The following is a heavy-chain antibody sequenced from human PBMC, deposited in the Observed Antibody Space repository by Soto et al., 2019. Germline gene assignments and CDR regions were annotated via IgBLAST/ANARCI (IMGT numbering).Heavy chain of an antibody. CDR3: ARERAWYYYDSSGYYGLDY. V-gene: IGHV4-31*03. Sequence: QVQLQESGPELVKPSQTLSLTCTVSGGSISSGGYYWIWIRQPPGKGLEWIGYIYYSGSTYCTPSRKSRLTISVDTSKNQFSRKLSSVTAADTAVYYCARERAWYYYDSSGYYGLDYWGQGTLVTVSS. D-gene: IGHD3-22*01. CDR2: IYYSGST. J-gene: IGHJ4*02. CDR1: GGSISSGGYY.